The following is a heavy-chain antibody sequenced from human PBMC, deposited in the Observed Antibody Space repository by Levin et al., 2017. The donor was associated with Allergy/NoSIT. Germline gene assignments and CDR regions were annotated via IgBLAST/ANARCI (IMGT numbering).Heavy chain of an antibody. J-gene: IGHJ4*02. CDR1: GFTFSSYS. Sequence: GGSLRLSCAASGFTFSSYSMSWVRQAPGKGLEWVSAISGAGDTTYYADSMKGRFSTSRDNSKNTLYLQMSSLRAEDTAIYYCAKEGVRYCIEGLCGWGQGTLVTVSS. D-gene: IGHD2-15*01. CDR3: AKEGVRYCIEGLCG. V-gene: IGHV3-23*01. CDR2: ISGAGDTT.